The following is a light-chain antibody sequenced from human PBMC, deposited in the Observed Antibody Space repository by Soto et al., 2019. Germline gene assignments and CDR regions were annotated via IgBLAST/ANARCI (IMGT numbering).Light chain of an antibody. Sequence: QSVLTQPASVSGSPGQSITISCTGTSSDVGGYNYVSWYQQHPGKAPKLMIYEVSNRPSGVSNRFSGSKSGNTASLTISGLQAEDAADYYCSSYKSSSTLYVFGTGTKVTVL. CDR2: EVS. V-gene: IGLV2-14*01. J-gene: IGLJ1*01. CDR3: SSYKSSSTLYV. CDR1: SSDVGGYNY.